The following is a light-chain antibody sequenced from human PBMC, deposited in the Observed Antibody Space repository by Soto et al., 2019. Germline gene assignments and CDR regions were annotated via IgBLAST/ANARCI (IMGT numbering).Light chain of an antibody. CDR3: MQGTHWPYT. CDR1: QSLVYSDGNTY. V-gene: IGKV2-30*01. CDR2: KVS. J-gene: IGKJ2*01. Sequence: DVVMTQSPLSLPVTLGQPASISCRSSQSLVYSDGNTYLSWCQQRPGQSPRRLIYKVSNRDSGVPDRLSGSGSDTDFTLKISRVEAEDVAVYYCMQGTHWPYTFGQGTKLEI.